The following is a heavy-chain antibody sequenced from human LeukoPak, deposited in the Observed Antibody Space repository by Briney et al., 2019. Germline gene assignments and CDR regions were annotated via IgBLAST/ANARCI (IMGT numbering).Heavy chain of an antibody. CDR3: ARYDTVMAGPPLAIFDY. D-gene: IGHD5-18*01. CDR2: ISSSGTTI. V-gene: IGHV3-11*01. J-gene: IGHJ4*02. Sequence: GGSLRLSCAASGFTFSDYYMSWIRQTPGKGLEWVSYISSSGTTIYNADSVKGRFTISRDNSKNTLYLQMNSLRAEDTAVYYCARYDTVMAGPPLAIFDYWGQGTLVTVSS. CDR1: GFTFSDYY.